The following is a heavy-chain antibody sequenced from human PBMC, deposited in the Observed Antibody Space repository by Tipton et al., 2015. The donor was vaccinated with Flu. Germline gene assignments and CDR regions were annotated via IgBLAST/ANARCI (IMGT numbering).Heavy chain of an antibody. CDR1: GFTFSSYG. V-gene: IGHV3-33*01. J-gene: IGHJ3*02. CDR3: ARAPASRVDAFDI. Sequence: SLRLSCAASGFTFSSYGMHWVRQAPGKGLEWVAVIWYDGSNKYYADSVKGRFTISRDNSKNTLYLQMNSLRAEDTAVYYCARAPASRVDAFDIWGQGTMVTVSS. CDR2: IWYDGSNK.